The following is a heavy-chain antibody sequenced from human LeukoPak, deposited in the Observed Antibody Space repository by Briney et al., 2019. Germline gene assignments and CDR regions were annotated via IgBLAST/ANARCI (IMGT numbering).Heavy chain of an antibody. D-gene: IGHD3-22*01. Sequence: WIGXVRQMPGKGLEWMGIIYPGDSDTRYSPSFQGQVTISADKSISTAYLQWSSLKASDTAMYYCARSMTYYYDSSGYYRGDAFDIWGQGTMVTVSS. CDR2: IYPGDSDT. V-gene: IGHV5-51*01. J-gene: IGHJ3*02. CDR1: W. CDR3: ARSMTYYYDSSGYYRGDAFDI.